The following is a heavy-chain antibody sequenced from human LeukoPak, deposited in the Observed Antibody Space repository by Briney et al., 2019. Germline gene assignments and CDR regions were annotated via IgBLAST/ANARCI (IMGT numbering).Heavy chain of an antibody. Sequence: GRSLRLSCAASGFTFSSYGMHWVRQAPGKGLEWVAVISYDGSNKYYADSVKGRFTISRDNSKNTLYLQMNSLRAEDTAVYYCARGGYCSSTSCPTNWFDPWGQGTLVTVSS. CDR1: GFTFSSYG. J-gene: IGHJ5*02. CDR2: ISYDGSNK. D-gene: IGHD2-2*01. CDR3: ARGGYCSSTSCPTNWFDP. V-gene: IGHV3-30*03.